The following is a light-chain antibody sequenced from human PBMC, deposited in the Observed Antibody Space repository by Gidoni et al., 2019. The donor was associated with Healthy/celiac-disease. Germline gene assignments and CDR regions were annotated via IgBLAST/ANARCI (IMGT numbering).Light chain of an antibody. CDR3: QQYGSSRGT. CDR1: QSVSSSY. CDR2: GAS. Sequence: EIVLTQSPVTLSLSPGERTTLSCRASQSVSSSYLAWYQQKPGQAPRLLIYGASSRDTGIPDRFSGSGSGTDFTLTISRLEAEDVAVYYCQQYGSSRGTFGQGTKVEIK. J-gene: IGKJ1*01. V-gene: IGKV3-20*01.